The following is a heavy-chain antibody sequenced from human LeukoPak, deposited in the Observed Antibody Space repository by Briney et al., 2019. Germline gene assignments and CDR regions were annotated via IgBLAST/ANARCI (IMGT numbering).Heavy chain of an antibody. J-gene: IGHJ5*02. D-gene: IGHD4-23*01. Sequence: ASVKVSCKASGYTFTSYDINWVRQATGQGLEWMGWMNPNSGNTGYAQKFQGRVTMTRNTSISTAYMELSSLRSEDTAVYYCARDSNDYGGNSDRWFDPWGQGTLVTVSS. V-gene: IGHV1-8*01. CDR2: MNPNSGNT. CDR3: ARDSNDYGGNSDRWFDP. CDR1: GYTFTSYD.